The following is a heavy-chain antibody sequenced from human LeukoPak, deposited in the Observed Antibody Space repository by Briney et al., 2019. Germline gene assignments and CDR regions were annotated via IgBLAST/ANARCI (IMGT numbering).Heavy chain of an antibody. Sequence: PGGSLRCSCAASGFTFSSYAMSWVRQAPGKGLEWVANIKQDGSETYYVDSVKGRFTISRDNAKNSLYLQMNSLRAEDTAVYYCARLRATGIFDYLG. CDR1: GFTFSSYA. CDR2: IKQDGSET. J-gene: IGHJ4*01. V-gene: IGHV3-7*05. CDR3: ARLRATGIFDY.